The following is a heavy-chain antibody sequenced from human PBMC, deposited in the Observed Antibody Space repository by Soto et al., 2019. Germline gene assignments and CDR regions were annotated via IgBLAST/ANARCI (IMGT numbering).Heavy chain of an antibody. CDR2: IYHSGRT. CDR3: ASGGYSSSSMYYYYGMDV. CDR1: GGSISSSNW. D-gene: IGHD6-6*01. V-gene: IGHV4-4*02. J-gene: IGHJ6*02. Sequence: SETLSLTCAVSGGSISSSNWWSWVRQPPGKGLEWIGEIYHSGRTNYNPSLKSRVTISVDKSKNQFSLNLSSVTAADTAVYYCASGGYSSSSMYYYYGMDVWGQGTTVTVSS.